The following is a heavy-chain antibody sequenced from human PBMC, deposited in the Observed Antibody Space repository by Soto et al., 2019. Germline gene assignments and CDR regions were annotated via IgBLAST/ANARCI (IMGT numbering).Heavy chain of an antibody. CDR1: GFTVSSNY. Sequence: LRLSCAASGFTVSSNYMSWVRQAPGKGLEWVSVIYSGGSTYYADSVKGRFTISRDNSKNTLYLQMNSLRAEDTAVYYCARQVVIPNDAFDIWGQGTMVTVSS. V-gene: IGHV3-53*01. J-gene: IGHJ3*02. CDR3: ARQVVIPNDAFDI. CDR2: IYSGGST. D-gene: IGHD3-22*01.